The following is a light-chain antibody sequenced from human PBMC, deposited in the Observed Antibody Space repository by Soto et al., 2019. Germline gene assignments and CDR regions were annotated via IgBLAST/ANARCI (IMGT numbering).Light chain of an antibody. J-gene: IGLJ2*01. Sequence: QSVLAQPRSVSGSPGQSVTISCTGTSGDVGGYNSVSWYQHHPGKVPKLMMSDVTNRPSGVPDRFSGSKSGNTAFLTISGLQAEDEADYYCCSYAGGYSVFGGGTKVTVL. CDR1: SGDVGGYNS. V-gene: IGLV2-11*01. CDR2: DVT. CDR3: CSYAGGYSV.